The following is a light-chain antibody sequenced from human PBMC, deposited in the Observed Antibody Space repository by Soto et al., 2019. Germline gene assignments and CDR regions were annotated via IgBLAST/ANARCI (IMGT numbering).Light chain of an antibody. Sequence: DFQMTQSPSSLSASVGDRVTITCRASQSISSYLNWYQQKPGKAPNLLIYAASSLQSGVPSRFSGSGSGTDFTLTVSSLQPEDFATYYCQQSYSAPSTFGQGTKVEI. CDR1: QSISSY. J-gene: IGKJ1*01. CDR3: QQSYSAPST. V-gene: IGKV1-39*01. CDR2: AAS.